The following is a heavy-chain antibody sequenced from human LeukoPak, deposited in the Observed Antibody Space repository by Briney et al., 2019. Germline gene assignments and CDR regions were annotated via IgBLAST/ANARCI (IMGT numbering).Heavy chain of an antibody. D-gene: IGHD4-17*01. CDR2: IWSDGTNR. J-gene: IGHJ4*02. CDR1: GFTFSNYG. Sequence: GGPLRLSCAASGFTFSNYGIYRARQARGKGVEGVAVIWSDGTNRLHADSVKGRFTISRDNAQNSLYLQVNSLRAEDTAVYYCTRGSYGDCEYWGQGTLVTVTS. V-gene: IGHV3-33*01. CDR3: TRGSYGDCEY.